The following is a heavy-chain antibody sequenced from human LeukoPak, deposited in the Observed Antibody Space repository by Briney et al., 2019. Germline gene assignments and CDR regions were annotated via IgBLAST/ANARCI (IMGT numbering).Heavy chain of an antibody. CDR2: ISSRSTYI. V-gene: IGHV3-21*01. J-gene: IGHJ4*02. CDR1: GFTFSSYN. CDR3: ARDASTRCYLCEVDY. Sequence: GGSLRLSCAPSGFTFSSYNLNWVRQAPGKGLEWVSSISSRSTYIYYADSVKGRFTISRDNAKNSLYLQMNSLTAEDTAVYYCARDASTRCYLCEVDYWGQGTLVTVSS. D-gene: IGHD2-2*01.